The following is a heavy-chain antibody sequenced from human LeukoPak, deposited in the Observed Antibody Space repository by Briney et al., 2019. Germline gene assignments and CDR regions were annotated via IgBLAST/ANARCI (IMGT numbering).Heavy chain of an antibody. CDR3: ARRYYYGSGSWDPYDP. V-gene: IGHV5-51*01. D-gene: IGHD3-10*01. J-gene: IGHJ5*02. Sequence: GESPKISCNGSGYDFDNYWIGWVRQTPGPGLEWMGNMYPGDSGTRYCPSFQGQVTISADKSIRTAYLQWSDLKAPHAAVCYFARRYYYGSGSWDPYDPWGQGTLVSVSS. CDR1: GYDFDNYW. CDR2: MYPGDSGT.